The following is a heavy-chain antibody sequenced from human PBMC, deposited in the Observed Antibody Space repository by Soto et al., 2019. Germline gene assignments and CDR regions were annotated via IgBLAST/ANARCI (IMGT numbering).Heavy chain of an antibody. J-gene: IGHJ4*02. D-gene: IGHD3-22*01. CDR2: INPSGGST. CDR3: AREGTLRRGGYYYDSSGYNDY. V-gene: IGHV1-46*01. Sequence: GASVKVSGKASGYTFTSYYMHWVRQAPGQGLEWMGIINPSGGSTSYAQKFQGRVTMTRDTSTSTVYMELSSLRSEDTAVYYCAREGTLRRGGYYYDSSGYNDYWGQGTLVTVSS. CDR1: GYTFTSYY.